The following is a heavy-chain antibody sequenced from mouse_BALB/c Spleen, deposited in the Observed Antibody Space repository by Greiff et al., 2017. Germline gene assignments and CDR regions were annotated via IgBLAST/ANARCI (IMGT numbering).Heavy chain of an antibody. J-gene: IGHJ2*01. V-gene: IGHV5-12-2*01. Sequence: EVHLVESGGGLVQPGGSLKLSCAASGFTFSSYTMSWVRQTPEKRLEWVAYISNGGGSTYYPDTVKGRFTISRDNAKNTLYLQMSSLKSEDTAMYYCASHYYGDFDYWGQGTTLTVSS. CDR1: GFTFSSYT. CDR3: ASHYYGDFDY. D-gene: IGHD1-1*01. CDR2: ISNGGGST.